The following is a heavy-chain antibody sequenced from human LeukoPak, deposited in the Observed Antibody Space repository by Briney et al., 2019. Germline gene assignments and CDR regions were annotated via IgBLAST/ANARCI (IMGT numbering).Heavy chain of an antibody. J-gene: IGHJ4*02. CDR1: GFPLSNYG. Sequence: PGRSLRLTCTASGFPLSNYGMHWVRQAPGKGLEWVAVISHEESYKYYADSVKGRFTISRDNSKNMLYLQMDSLRAEDTAVYYCARDIYDSNSFNYFDYWGQGTLVTVSS. V-gene: IGHV3-33*01. D-gene: IGHD3-22*01. CDR2: ISHEESYK. CDR3: ARDIYDSNSFNYFDY.